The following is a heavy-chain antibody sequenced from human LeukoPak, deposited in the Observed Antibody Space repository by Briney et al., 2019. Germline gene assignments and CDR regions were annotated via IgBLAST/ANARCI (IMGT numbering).Heavy chain of an antibody. Sequence: GGSLRLSCADSGFTFSSYAMSWVRQAPGKGLEWVSGISGSGGSTYYADSVKGRFTISRDNSKNTLYLQMNSLRAEDTAVYYCAKGFGVVVTAIGYWGQGTLVTVSS. CDR1: GFTFSSYA. CDR3: AKGFGVVVTAIGY. D-gene: IGHD2-21*02. J-gene: IGHJ4*02. V-gene: IGHV3-23*01. CDR2: ISGSGGST.